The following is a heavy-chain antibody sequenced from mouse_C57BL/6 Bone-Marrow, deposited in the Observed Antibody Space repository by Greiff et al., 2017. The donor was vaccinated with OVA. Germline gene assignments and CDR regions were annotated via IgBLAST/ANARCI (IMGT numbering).Heavy chain of an antibody. CDR3: ARKGAQATGAMDY. CDR1: DSEVFPIAY. D-gene: IGHD3-2*02. Sequence: LQESGSELRSPGSSVKLSCKDFDSEVFPIAYMSWVRQKPGHGFEWIGGILPSIGRTIYGEKFEDKATLDADTLSNTAYLELNSLTSEDSAIYYCARKGAQATGAMDYWGQGTSVTVSS. J-gene: IGHJ4*01. V-gene: IGHV15-2*01. CDR2: ILPSIGRT.